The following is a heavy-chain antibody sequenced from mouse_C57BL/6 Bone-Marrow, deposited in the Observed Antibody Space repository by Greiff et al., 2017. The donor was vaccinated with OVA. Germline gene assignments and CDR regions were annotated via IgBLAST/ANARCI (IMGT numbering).Heavy chain of an antibody. J-gene: IGHJ4*01. V-gene: IGHV10-1*01. CDR1: GFSFNTYA. CDR2: IRSKSNNYAT. D-gene: IGHD2-2*01. Sequence: DVQLVESGGGLVQPKGSLKLSCAASGFSFNTYAMNWVRQAPGKGLEWVARIRSKSNNYATYYADSVKDRFTISRDDSESMLYLQMNNLKTEDTAMYYCVRSYGYDFYYAMDYWGQGTSVTVSS. CDR3: VRSYGYDFYYAMDY.